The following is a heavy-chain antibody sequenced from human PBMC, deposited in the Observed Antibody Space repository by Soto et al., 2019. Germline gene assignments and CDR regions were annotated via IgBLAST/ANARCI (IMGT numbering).Heavy chain of an antibody. Sequence: PGGSLRLSCAASGFSFVNYAMNWVRQAPGKGLEWVSGLSGSGTSTYYADSMKGRFTVSRDNSRDTLFLQMNSLTADDTAVYYCAKATTNGGWFNPFDSWGQGALVTVSS. V-gene: IGHV3-23*01. CDR2: LSGSGTST. CDR1: GFSFVNYA. J-gene: IGHJ4*02. D-gene: IGHD6-19*01. CDR3: AKATTNGGWFNPFDS.